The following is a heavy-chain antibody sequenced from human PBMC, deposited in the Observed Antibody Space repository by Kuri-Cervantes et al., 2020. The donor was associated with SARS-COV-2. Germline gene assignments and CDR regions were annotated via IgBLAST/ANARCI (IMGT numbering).Heavy chain of an antibody. J-gene: IGHJ6*02. Sequence: GGSLRLSCAASGFTFSNYAIHWVRQAPGKGLEWVAVIWYDGSNKYYADSVKGRFTISRDNSKNTLYLQMNSLRDEDTAVYYCARSNWELVGHSNYYYYGMDVWGQGTTVTVSS. CDR1: GFTFSNYA. CDR2: IWYDGSNK. V-gene: IGHV3-33*08. CDR3: ARSNWELVGHSNYYYYGMDV. D-gene: IGHD1-26*01.